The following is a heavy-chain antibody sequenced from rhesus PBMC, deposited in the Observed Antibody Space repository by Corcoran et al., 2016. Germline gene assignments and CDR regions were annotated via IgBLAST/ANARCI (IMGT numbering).Heavy chain of an antibody. D-gene: IGHD4-29*01. V-gene: IGHV1-198*02. CDR1: GCTFGSDA. Sequence: QVQLAQYGAEVKKPGSSVKVPCKASGCTFGSDAISGERQAHGQGVEWMRVIIPLVVITNYAEKFQGRVKITADTSTSTAYMELSSLRSEDTAVYYCARGDYGSSSYFDYWGQGVLVTVSS. J-gene: IGHJ4*01. CDR2: IIPLVVIT. CDR3: ARGDYGSSSYFDY.